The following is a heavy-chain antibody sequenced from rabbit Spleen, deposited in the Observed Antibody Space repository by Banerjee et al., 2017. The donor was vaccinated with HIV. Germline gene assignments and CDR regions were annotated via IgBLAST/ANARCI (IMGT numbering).Heavy chain of an antibody. CDR2: TDSDTSGNT. V-gene: IGHV1S45*01. D-gene: IGHD7-1*01. Sequence: QEQLEESGGDLVKPEGSLTLTCTASGFSFSSGYHMCWVRQAPGKGLEWVACTDSDTSGNTYYASWAKGRFTISKPSSTTVTLQMASLTPADTATYFCARDTGKTNRYNDRLNVWGPGTLVTVS. CDR1: GFSFSSGYH. J-gene: IGHJ4*01. CDR3: ARDTGKTNRYNDRLNV.